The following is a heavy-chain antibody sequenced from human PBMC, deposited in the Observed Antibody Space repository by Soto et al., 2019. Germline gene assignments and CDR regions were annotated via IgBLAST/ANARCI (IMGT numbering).Heavy chain of an antibody. J-gene: IGHJ5*02. CDR1: NGSISNFY. V-gene: IGHV4-4*07. D-gene: IGHD6-13*01. CDR2: IHGSGSA. Sequence: SETLSLTCTVSNGSISNFYWNWIRQSAGKGLEWIGRIHGSGSATYNPSLRSRVTMSVDTSKNQFSLKVNSVTGADTAVYYCARSSHKESWFDPWGQGTLVTVSS. CDR3: ARSSHKESWFDP.